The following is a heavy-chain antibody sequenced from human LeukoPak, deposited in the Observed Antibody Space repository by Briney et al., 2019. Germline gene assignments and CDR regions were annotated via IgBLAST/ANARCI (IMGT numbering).Heavy chain of an antibody. CDR1: GFTFSSHW. CDR2: IDNDGTDT. D-gene: IGHD3-22*01. CDR3: ARGGFHHGFDI. V-gene: IGHV3-74*01. J-gene: IGHJ3*02. Sequence: PGGSLRLSCAASGFTFSSHWMYWVRQAPGKGLVYVSRIDNDGTDTTFADSVKGRFTISRDNAKNTLYLQMNSLRAGDTAMYYCARGGFHHGFDIWGQGTMVAVSS.